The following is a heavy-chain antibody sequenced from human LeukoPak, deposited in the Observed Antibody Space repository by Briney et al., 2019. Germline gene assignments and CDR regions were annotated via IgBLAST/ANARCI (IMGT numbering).Heavy chain of an antibody. V-gene: IGHV4-61*02. CDR1: GGSISSGSYY. CDR2: IYTSGST. J-gene: IGHJ6*03. CDR3: ARDRSWYMDV. D-gene: IGHD3-10*01. Sequence: KSSETLSLTCTVSGGSISSGSYYWSWIRQPAGKGLEWIGRIYTSGSTNYNPSLKSRVTLSVDTSKNQFSLKLSSVTAADTAVYYCARDRSWYMDVWGKGTTVTISS.